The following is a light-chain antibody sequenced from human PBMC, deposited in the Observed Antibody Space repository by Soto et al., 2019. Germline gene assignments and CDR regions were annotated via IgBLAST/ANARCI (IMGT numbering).Light chain of an antibody. CDR3: QSYESNLSGRV. V-gene: IGLV1-40*01. CDR1: DSNIGARYH. Sequence: QSVLTQPPSVSGAPGQRVTISCTGSDSNIGARYHVHWYQQLPGKAPRLIIYGNSNRPSGVPDRFSGSKSCSSASLAISGLQADDEATYYCQSYESNLSGRVFGEGTKLTV. CDR2: GNS. J-gene: IGLJ3*02.